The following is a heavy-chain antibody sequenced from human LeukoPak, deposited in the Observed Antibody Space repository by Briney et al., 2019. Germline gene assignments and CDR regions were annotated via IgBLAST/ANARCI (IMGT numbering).Heavy chain of an antibody. J-gene: IGHJ5*02. CDR3: TRTIGYRPVAGLKEKWFDP. CDR1: GYTFTDYY. V-gene: IGHV1-46*01. Sequence: ASVKVSCKASGYTFTDYYVHWVRQAPGLGLEWMGIINPLRGITIYAQKFQGRVTMTSDTSTNTVYMELSSLISEDTAVYYCTRTIGYRPVAGLKEKWFDPWGQGTLVTVSS. D-gene: IGHD6-19*01. CDR2: INPLRGIT.